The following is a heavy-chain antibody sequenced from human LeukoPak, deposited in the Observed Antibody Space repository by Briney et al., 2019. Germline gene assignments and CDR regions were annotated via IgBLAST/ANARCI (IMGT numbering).Heavy chain of an antibody. CDR3: ARDRGYSSSWYGY. CDR2: INPNSGGA. J-gene: IGHJ4*02. Sequence: ASVKVSCKASGYTFTGYYIHWVRQAPGQGLEWMGRINPNSGGANYAQKFQGRVTMTRDTSISTAYVELSRLRSDDTAVYYCARDRGYSSSWYGYWGQGTLVTVSS. V-gene: IGHV1-2*06. D-gene: IGHD6-13*01. CDR1: GYTFTGYY.